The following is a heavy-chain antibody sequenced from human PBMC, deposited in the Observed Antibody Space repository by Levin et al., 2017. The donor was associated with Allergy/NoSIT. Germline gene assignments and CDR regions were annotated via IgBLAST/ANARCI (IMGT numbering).Heavy chain of an antibody. Sequence: PGGSLRLSCAASGFTFSSYNMYWVRQAPGQGLEWVSSLGYETIHEYYPDSVKGRFTISSDNAKSSLFLHMNSLRAEDTAVYYCARGVAGNYFYLDVWGRGTTVTVAS. CDR2: LGYETIHE. V-gene: IGHV3-21*01. CDR1: GFTFSSYN. CDR3: ARGVAGNYFYLDV. D-gene: IGHD3-3*01. J-gene: IGHJ6*04.